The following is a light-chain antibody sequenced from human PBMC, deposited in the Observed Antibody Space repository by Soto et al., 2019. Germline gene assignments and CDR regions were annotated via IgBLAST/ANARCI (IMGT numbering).Light chain of an antibody. CDR2: GAS. V-gene: IGKV3-15*01. CDR1: QSVTNN. Sequence: EIVMTQSPDTLSVSPGERATLSCRASQSVTNNLAWYQQKPGQAPRLLIYGASTRTIAIPARFSGSGSGTDSTLTISSLQSEDFAVYYCQQYNNWPRTFGQGTKVEIK. J-gene: IGKJ1*01. CDR3: QQYNNWPRT.